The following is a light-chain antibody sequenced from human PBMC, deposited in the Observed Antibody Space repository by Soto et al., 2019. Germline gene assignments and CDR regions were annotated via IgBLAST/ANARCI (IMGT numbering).Light chain of an antibody. Sequence: DIQMTQSPSSLSASVGDRVTVTCRASQGIDTYLAWYQQKPGQVPKLLIYAASTLQSGVPSRFSGSGSGTDFTLTISSLQHEDVATYFCQKYTRAPFTFGPGTKVDIK. J-gene: IGKJ3*01. V-gene: IGKV1-27*01. CDR1: QGIDTY. CDR3: QKYTRAPFT. CDR2: AAS.